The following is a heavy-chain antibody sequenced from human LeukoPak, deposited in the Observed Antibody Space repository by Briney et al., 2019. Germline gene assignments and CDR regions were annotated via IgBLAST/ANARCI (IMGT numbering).Heavy chain of an antibody. Sequence: SETLSLTCTVSGGSVSSTSYYWGWIRQPPGKGLEWNGTISYSGSTYYNPSLKSRVTISVDTSKNHFSLKLTSVTAADTAVFYCARHSDAFPIWGQGTMVTVSS. CDR1: GGSVSSTSYY. CDR2: ISYSGST. J-gene: IGHJ3*02. V-gene: IGHV4-39*01. CDR3: ARHSDAFPI.